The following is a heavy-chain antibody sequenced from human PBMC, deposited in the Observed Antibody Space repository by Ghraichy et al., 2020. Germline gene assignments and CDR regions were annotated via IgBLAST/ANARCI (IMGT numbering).Heavy chain of an antibody. J-gene: IGHJ4*02. CDR2: INTGGTNL. Sequence: GGSLRLSCAASGFTFNRYWMHWVRQAPGEGLVWVSLINTGGTNLIYADSVKGRFTISRDNAKNTLFLQMNSLRAEDTAVYYCAREYCRGGSCFFGTGGSHFDYWGQGTLVTVSS. V-gene: IGHV3-74*01. CDR3: AREYCRGGSCFFGTGGSHFDY. CDR1: GFTFNRYW. D-gene: IGHD2-15*01.